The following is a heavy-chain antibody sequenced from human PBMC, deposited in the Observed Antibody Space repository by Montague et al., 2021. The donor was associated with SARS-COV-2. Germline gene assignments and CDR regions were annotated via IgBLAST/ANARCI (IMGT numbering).Heavy chain of an antibody. D-gene: IGHD3-3*01. CDR2: IKQDGSEK. Sequence: SLRLSCAASGFSFGSYWMSWVRQAPGKGLEWVANIKQDGSEKYYVDSVKGRFTISRDNAKNSLYLQMNSLRAEDTAVYYCARDSFWSGYYTDYYGMDVWGQGTTVTVSS. J-gene: IGHJ6*02. CDR3: ARDSFWSGYYTDYYGMDV. V-gene: IGHV3-7*01. CDR1: GFSFGSYW.